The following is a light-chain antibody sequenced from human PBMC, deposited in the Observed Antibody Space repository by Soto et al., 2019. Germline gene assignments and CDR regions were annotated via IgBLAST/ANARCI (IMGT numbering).Light chain of an antibody. J-gene: IGKJ1*01. CDR2: WAS. Sequence: VMTQSPDSLAVSLGDRATIDCRSSQSVFYSVNNKSYLAWYQQRPGQRPKLLMYWASVRESGVPDRFSGGGSGTHFTLTISSLQPEDAALYFCHQYCASPWTFGPGTTVEIK. CDR1: QSVFYSVNNKSY. V-gene: IGKV4-1*01. CDR3: HQYCASPWT.